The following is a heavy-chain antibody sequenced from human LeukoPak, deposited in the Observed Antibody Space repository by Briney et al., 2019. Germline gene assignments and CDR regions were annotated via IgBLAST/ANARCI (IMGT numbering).Heavy chain of an antibody. CDR2: INPNTGGT. V-gene: IGHV1-2*02. CDR3: ARVPDNWFDP. D-gene: IGHD2-2*01. CDR1: GYTFTGYY. J-gene: IGHJ5*02. Sequence: GASVKVSCKASGYTFTGYYIHWVRQAPGQGLEWMGWINPNTGGTSYAQNFQGRVTMTGDTSISTAYMELSSLRSDDTAVYYCARVPDNWFDPWGQGSLVTVSS.